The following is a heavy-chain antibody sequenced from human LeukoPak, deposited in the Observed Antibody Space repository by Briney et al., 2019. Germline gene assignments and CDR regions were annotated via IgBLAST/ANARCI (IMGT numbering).Heavy chain of an antibody. D-gene: IGHD2-8*02. CDR3: ARYWSTFDI. J-gene: IGHJ4*02. CDR1: GGSFSGYY. CDR2: INHSGST. Sequence: ASETLSLTCAVYGGSFSGYYWSWIRQPPGKGLEWIGEINHSGSTNYNPSLKSRVIISVDTSKNQFSLKLSSVTAADTAVYYCARYWSTFDIWGQGTLVTVSS. V-gene: IGHV4-34*01.